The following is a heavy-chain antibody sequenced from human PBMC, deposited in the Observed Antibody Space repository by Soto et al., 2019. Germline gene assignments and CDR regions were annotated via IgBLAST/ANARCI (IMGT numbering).Heavy chain of an antibody. CDR2: IYYSGST. Sequence: SETLPHACTVSGGSISSYYWSWIRQPTGKGLEWIGYIYYSGSTNYNPSLKSRVTISVDTSKNQFSLKLSSVTAADTAVYYCARGRYCSGGSCYPNNWFDPWGQGTLVTVSS. V-gene: IGHV4-59*01. D-gene: IGHD2-15*01. J-gene: IGHJ5*02. CDR3: ARGRYCSGGSCYPNNWFDP. CDR1: GGSISSYY.